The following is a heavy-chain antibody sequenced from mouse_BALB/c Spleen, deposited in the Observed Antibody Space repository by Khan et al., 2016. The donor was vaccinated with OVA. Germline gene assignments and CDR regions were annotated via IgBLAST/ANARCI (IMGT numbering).Heavy chain of an antibody. V-gene: IGHV1-4*01. J-gene: IGHJ3*01. Sequence: QVQLQQSGAELARPGASVKMSCKASGYTFTSYWMHWVKQRPGQGLEWIGYINPSTDYTYYNQNFKDKATLTADKSSNTAYMQLTSLTSEDSAVDYCVNHGSSSAWFTYWGQGTLVTVSA. CDR3: VNHGSSSAWFTY. CDR2: INPSTDYT. D-gene: IGHD1-1*01. CDR1: GYTFTSYW.